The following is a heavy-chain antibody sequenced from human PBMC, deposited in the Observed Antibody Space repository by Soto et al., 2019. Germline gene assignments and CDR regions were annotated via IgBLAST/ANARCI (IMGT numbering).Heavy chain of an antibody. CDR2: ISYDGSNK. J-gene: IGHJ5*02. CDR1: GFTFSSYG. Sequence: QVQLVESGGGVVQPGRSLRLSCAASGFTFSSYGMHWVRQAPGKGLEWVAVISYDGSNKYYADSVKGRFTISRDNSKNTLYLQINSLRAEDTAVYYCAKDAFKYSSSWHWFDPWGQGTLVTVSS. V-gene: IGHV3-30*18. CDR3: AKDAFKYSSSWHWFDP. D-gene: IGHD6-13*01.